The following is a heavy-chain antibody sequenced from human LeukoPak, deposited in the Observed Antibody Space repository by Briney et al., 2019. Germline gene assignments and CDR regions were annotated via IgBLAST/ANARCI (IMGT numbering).Heavy chain of an antibody. V-gene: IGHV3-21*04. Sequence: GGSLRLSCAASEFTFSSYTMNWVRQAPGKGLEWVSSISSSSSYIYYADSVKGRFTISKNNAKNSLYLQMNSLRAEDTAVYYCAKDRRAGSYDYWGQGTLVTVSS. CDR1: EFTFSSYT. D-gene: IGHD3-10*01. CDR2: ISSSSSYI. J-gene: IGHJ4*02. CDR3: AKDRRAGSYDY.